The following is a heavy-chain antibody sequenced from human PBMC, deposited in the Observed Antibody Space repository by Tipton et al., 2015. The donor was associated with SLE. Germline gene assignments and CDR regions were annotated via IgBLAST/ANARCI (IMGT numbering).Heavy chain of an antibody. J-gene: IGHJ4*02. Sequence: TLSLTCTVSGGSISSYYWSWIRQPPGKGLEWIGYIYYSGSTNYNPSLKSRVTISVDTSKNQFSLKLSSVTAADTAVYYCARQAGYFRYFDYWGQGTLVTVSS. V-gene: IGHV4-59*01. D-gene: IGHD3-9*01. CDR2: IYYSGST. CDR3: ARQAGYFRYFDY. CDR1: GGSISSYY.